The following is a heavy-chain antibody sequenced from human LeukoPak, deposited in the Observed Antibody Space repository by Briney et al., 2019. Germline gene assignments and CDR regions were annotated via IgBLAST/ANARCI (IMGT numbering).Heavy chain of an antibody. CDR3: ASPRGSSSSWFDY. D-gene: IGHD6-6*01. CDR1: GLTFSTYA. CDR2: ISGSGGST. V-gene: IGHV3-23*01. J-gene: IGHJ4*02. Sequence: GGSLRLSFEAPGLTFSTYAMSWVGQAPGKGLKWVSAISGSGGSTYYADSVKGRFTISRDNSKNTLYLQMNSLRAEDTAVYYCASPRGSSSSWFDYWGQGTLVTVSS.